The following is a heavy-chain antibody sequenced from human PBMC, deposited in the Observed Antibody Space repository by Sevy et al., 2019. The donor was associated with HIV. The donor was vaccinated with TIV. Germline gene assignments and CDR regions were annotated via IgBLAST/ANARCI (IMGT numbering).Heavy chain of an antibody. D-gene: IGHD2-8*01. J-gene: IGHJ4*02. CDR1: GFTFSKYS. V-gene: IGHV3-23*01. CDR3: AREWCTKPHDY. CDR2: LSFGCGEI. Sequence: GGSLRLSCAASGFTFSKYSMSWVRQPPGKGLEWVSTLSFGCGEINYANSVKGRFTISRDNSKSSVYLQMNNLRPEDTAVYYCAREWCTKPHDYWRQGTLVTVSS.